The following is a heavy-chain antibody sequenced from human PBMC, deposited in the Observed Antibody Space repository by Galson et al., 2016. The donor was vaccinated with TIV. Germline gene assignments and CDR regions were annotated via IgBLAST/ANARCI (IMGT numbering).Heavy chain of an antibody. CDR3: AREASRGGNCFWGWNCYYGMDV. CDR1: GFTFSSYG. Sequence: SLRLSCAASGFTFSSYGMHWVRQAPGKGLEWVAVIWYDGSNKDYADSVKGRFTISRDNSKNTVYLQMNSLRAEDTAVYFCAREASRGGNCFWGWNCYYGMDVWGQGTTVTVSS. D-gene: IGHD2-15*01. CDR2: IWYDGSNK. V-gene: IGHV3-33*01. J-gene: IGHJ6*02.